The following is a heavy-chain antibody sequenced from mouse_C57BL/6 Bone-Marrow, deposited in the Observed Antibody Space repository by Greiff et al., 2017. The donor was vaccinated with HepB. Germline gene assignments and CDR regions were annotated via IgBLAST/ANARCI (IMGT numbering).Heavy chain of an antibody. CDR1: GYTFTSYW. Sequence: QVQLQQSGAELVKPGASVKMSCKASGYTFTSYWITWVKQRPGQGLEWIGDIYPGSGSTNYNEKFKSKATLTVDTSSSTAYMQLSSLTSEDSAVYYCARFYCDYGGGFDYWGQGTTLTVSS. CDR3: ARFYCDYGGGFDY. V-gene: IGHV1-55*01. J-gene: IGHJ2*01. CDR2: IYPGSGST. D-gene: IGHD2-4*01.